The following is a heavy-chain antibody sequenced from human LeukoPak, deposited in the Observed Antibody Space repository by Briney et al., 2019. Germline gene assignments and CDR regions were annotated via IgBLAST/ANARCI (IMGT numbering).Heavy chain of an antibody. J-gene: IGHJ6*03. CDR3: ARQGGGYYYSACLYYYYMDV. Sequence: SETLSLTCTVSGGSISSSSYYWGWIRQPPGKGLDWIGSIYYSGSTYYNPSLKSRVTISVDTSKNQFSLKLSSVTASDTAVYYCARQGGGYYYSACLYYYYMDVWGKGTTVTISS. V-gene: IGHV4-39*01. CDR2: IYYSGST. CDR1: GGSISSSSYY. D-gene: IGHD3-22*01.